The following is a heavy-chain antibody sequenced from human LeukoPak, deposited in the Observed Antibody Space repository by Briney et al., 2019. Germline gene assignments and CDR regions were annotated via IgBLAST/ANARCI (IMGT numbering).Heavy chain of an antibody. Sequence: SVKVSCKASGGTFSSYAISWVRQAPGQGLEWMVGIIPIFGTANYAQKFQGRVTITADESTSTAYMELSSLRSEDTAVYYCASRRGTVVTPYYFDYWGQGTLVTVSS. D-gene: IGHD4-23*01. CDR1: GGTFSSYA. V-gene: IGHV1-69*01. J-gene: IGHJ4*02. CDR3: ASRRGTVVTPYYFDY. CDR2: IIPIFGTA.